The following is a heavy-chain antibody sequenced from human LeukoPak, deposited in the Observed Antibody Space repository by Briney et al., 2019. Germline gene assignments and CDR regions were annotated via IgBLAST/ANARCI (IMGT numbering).Heavy chain of an antibody. J-gene: IGHJ4*02. CDR2: IRGDINNE. CDR3: ASTTGYASSWANDY. D-gene: IGHD6-13*01. V-gene: IGHV3-30*02. Sequence: GGSLGLSCAASGFTFSRSGMHWVRQAPGKGLEWVTFIRGDINNEYYTDSVKGRFTISRDNAKNSLYLQMNSLRVEDTAVYYCASTTGYASSWANDYWGQGTLVTVSS. CDR1: GFTFSRSG.